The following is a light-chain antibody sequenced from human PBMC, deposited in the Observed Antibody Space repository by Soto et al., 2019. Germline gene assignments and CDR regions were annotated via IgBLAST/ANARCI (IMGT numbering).Light chain of an antibody. J-gene: IGKJ2*01. CDR3: QQYNNWPHT. Sequence: EIVMTQSPATLSVSPGERATLSCRASQSVSSNLAWYQQKPGQAPRLLIYGASTRATGIPARFSGSGSGTDFTLTISSLQSEDFAVYYGQQYNNWPHTVGQGTKLEIK. V-gene: IGKV3-15*01. CDR1: QSVSSN. CDR2: GAS.